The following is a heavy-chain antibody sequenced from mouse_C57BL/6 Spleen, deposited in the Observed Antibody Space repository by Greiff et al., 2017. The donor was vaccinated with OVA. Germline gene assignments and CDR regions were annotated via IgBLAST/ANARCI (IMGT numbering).Heavy chain of an antibody. CDR2: INPNYGTT. J-gene: IGHJ1*03. Sequence: VQLKESGPELVKPGASVKISCKASGYSFTDYNMNWVKQSNGKSLEWIGVINPNYGTTSYNQKFKGKATLTVDQSSSTAYMQLNSLTSEDSAVYYGARSSLYYGSSHWYFDVWGTGTTVTVSS. CDR3: ARSSLYYGSSHWYFDV. V-gene: IGHV1-39*01. D-gene: IGHD1-1*01. CDR1: GYSFTDYN.